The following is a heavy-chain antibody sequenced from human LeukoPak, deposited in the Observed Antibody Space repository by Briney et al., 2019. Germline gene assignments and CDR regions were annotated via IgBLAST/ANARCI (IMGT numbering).Heavy chain of an antibody. D-gene: IGHD5-18*01. CDR1: GLTFSSYS. J-gene: IGHJ4*02. Sequence: PGGSLRLSCAASGLTFSSYSMNWVRQAPGKGLEWVSYISSSSSTIYYADSVKGRFTISRDNAKNSLYLQMNSLRAEDTAVYYCAGGYSYGYWGNYWGQGTLVTVSS. V-gene: IGHV3-48*01. CDR3: AGGYSYGYWGNY. CDR2: ISSSSSTI.